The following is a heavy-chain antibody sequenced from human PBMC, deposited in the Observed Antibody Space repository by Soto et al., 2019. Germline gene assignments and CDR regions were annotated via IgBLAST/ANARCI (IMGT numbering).Heavy chain of an antibody. D-gene: IGHD1-26*01. V-gene: IGHV1-69*13. CDR3: ARDLRDSGSYFTRPNYYYGMDV. Sequence: ASVKVSCKASGGTFSSYAISWVRQAPGQGLEWMGGIIPIFGTANYAQKFQGRVTITADESTSTAYMELSSLRSEDTAVYYCARDLRDSGSYFTRPNYYYGMDVWGQGTTVPVYS. CDR1: GGTFSSYA. CDR2: IIPIFGTA. J-gene: IGHJ6*02.